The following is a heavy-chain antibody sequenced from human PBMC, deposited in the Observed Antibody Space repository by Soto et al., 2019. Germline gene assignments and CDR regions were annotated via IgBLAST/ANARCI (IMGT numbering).Heavy chain of an antibody. J-gene: IGHJ6*03. D-gene: IGHD2-2*01. V-gene: IGHV1-8*01. Sequence: VASVKVSCKASGYTFTSYDINWVRQATGQGLEWMGWMNPNSGNTGYAQKFQGRVTMTRNTSISTAYMELSSLRSEDTAVYYCARGDIVVVPAAMYYYYYYMDVWGKGTMVTVSS. CDR3: ARGDIVVVPAAMYYYYYYMDV. CDR2: MNPNSGNT. CDR1: GYTFTSYD.